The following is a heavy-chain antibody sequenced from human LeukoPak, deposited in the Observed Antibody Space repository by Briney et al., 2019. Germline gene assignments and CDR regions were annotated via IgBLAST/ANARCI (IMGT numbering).Heavy chain of an antibody. CDR2: INSDGSST. V-gene: IGHV3-74*01. Sequence: LXLSCAASGFTFSSYWMHWVRQAPGKGLVWVSRINSDGSSTSYADSVKGRFTISRDNAKNTLYLQMNSLRAEDTAVYYCALSMTTVTNDYWGQGTLVTVSS. D-gene: IGHD4-17*01. J-gene: IGHJ4*02. CDR1: GFTFSSYW. CDR3: ALSMTTVTNDY.